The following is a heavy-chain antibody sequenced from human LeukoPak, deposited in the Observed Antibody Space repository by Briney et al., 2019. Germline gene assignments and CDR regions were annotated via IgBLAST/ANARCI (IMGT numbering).Heavy chain of an antibody. CDR2: IWYDGSNK. CDR1: RFTLSSYG. J-gene: IGHJ4*02. D-gene: IGHD6-13*01. CDR3: ARVSGAAAGLFDL. Sequence: PGGSLRLSYAASRFTLSSYGMHWVRQAPGKGLEWVAVIWYDGSNKYYTDSVKGRFTISRDNSKNTLYLQMNSLRDEDTAVYYCARVSGAAAGLFDLRGQGNPVTVSS. V-gene: IGHV3-33*01.